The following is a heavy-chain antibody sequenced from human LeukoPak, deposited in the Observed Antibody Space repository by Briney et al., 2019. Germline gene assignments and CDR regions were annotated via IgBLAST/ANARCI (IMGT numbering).Heavy chain of an antibody. V-gene: IGHV3-21*01. CDR1: GFTFSSYS. D-gene: IGHD6-13*01. J-gene: IGHJ6*02. Sequence: GGSLRLSCAASGFTFSSYSMNWVRQAPGKGLEWVSSISSSSYIYYADSVKGRFTISRDNAKNSLYLQMNSLRAEDTAVYYCARDSYSSPDYYYYYGMDVWGQGTTVTVSS. CDR2: ISSSSYI. CDR3: ARDSYSSPDYYYYYGMDV.